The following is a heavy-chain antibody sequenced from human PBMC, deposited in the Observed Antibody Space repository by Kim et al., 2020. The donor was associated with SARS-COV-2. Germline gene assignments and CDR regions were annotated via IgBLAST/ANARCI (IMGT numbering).Heavy chain of an antibody. CDR1: GFTFSAYA. J-gene: IGHJ4*02. D-gene: IGHD2-15*01. Sequence: GGSLRLSCAASGFTFSAYAMNWVRQTPRMRLEWVSTISNTGETTYYADSVRGRFTISRDNSNNRLFLQMNSLRGEDTALYFCTRRWSCDSWGQGTQVTVSS. V-gene: IGHV3-23*01. CDR2: ISNTGETT. CDR3: TRRWSCDS.